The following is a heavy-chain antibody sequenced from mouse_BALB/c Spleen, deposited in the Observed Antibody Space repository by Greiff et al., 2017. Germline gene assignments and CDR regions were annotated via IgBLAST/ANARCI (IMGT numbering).Heavy chain of an antibody. J-gene: IGHJ2*01. Sequence: DVKLVESGGGLVQPGGSLRLSCAPSGFTFTAYYMSWVRQPPGKALEWLGFIRNKANGYTTEYSASVKGRFTISRDNSQSILYLQMNTLRAEDSATYYCARDRTVVAPFDDWGQGTTLTVSS. CDR1: GFTFTAYY. CDR3: ARDRTVVAPFDD. CDR2: IRNKANGYTT. D-gene: IGHD1-1*01. V-gene: IGHV7-3*02.